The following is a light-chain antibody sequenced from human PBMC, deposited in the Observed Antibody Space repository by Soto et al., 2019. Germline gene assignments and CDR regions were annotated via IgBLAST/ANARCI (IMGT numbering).Light chain of an antibody. Sequence: AIQVTQSPSSLSASVGDRVTITCRASQDISSYLAWYQQTPGKAPTLLIYAASTLQSGVPSRFSGSGSGTDFTLAISSLQPEDSATYYCLQDINYPWTFGQGTKGDIK. V-gene: IGKV1-6*01. J-gene: IGKJ1*01. CDR2: AAS. CDR1: QDISSY. CDR3: LQDINYPWT.